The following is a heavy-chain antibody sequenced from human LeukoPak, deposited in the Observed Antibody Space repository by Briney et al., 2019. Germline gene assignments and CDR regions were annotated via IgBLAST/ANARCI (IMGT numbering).Heavy chain of an antibody. V-gene: IGHV3-30*18. Sequence: GVTLRLSCAASGFTFSGYGMHWVRQAPGKGRKGVAFISYDGSNNYYADSVKGRLTISRDNSKNTLYLQMNSLRAEDTAVYYCAKDWYYYDSSGYLIDYWGQGTLVTVSS. J-gene: IGHJ4*02. CDR2: ISYDGSNN. CDR1: GFTFSGYG. D-gene: IGHD3-22*01. CDR3: AKDWYYYDSSGYLIDY.